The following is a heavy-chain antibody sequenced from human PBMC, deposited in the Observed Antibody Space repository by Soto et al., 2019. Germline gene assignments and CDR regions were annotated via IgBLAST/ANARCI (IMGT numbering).Heavy chain of an antibody. CDR3: ASALLDYGDYYFDY. CDR1: GGSISSRY. J-gene: IGHJ4*02. V-gene: IGHV4-4*07. D-gene: IGHD4-17*01. CDR2: IYIGGST. Sequence: SETLSLTCTVSGGSISSRYWSWIRQPAGKGLEWIGRIYIGGSTNYNPSLESRVTMSVDTSRNQFSLKLSSVTAADTAVYYCASALLDYGDYYFDYWGPGTLVTVSS.